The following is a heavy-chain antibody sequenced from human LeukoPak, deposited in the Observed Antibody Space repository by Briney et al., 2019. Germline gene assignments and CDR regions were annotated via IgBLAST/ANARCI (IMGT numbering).Heavy chain of an antibody. J-gene: IGHJ6*04. V-gene: IGHV4-59*01. Sequence: SETLSLTCAVYGGSFSGYYWSWIRQPPGKGLEWIGYIYYSGSTNYSPSLKSRVTISVDTSKNQFSLKLSSVTAADTAVYYCARDPGYYGMDVWGKGTTVTVSS. CDR1: GGSFSGYY. CDR2: IYYSGST. CDR3: ARDPGYYGMDV.